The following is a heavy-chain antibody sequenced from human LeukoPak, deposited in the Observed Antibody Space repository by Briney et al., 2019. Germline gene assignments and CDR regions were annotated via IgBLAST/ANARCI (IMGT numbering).Heavy chain of an antibody. J-gene: IGHJ3*02. CDR3: ARGRWGGNAFDI. Sequence: SETLSLTCTVSGGSISSSSYYWGWIRQPPGKGLEWIGSIYYSGSTYYNPSLESRVTISVDTSKNQFSLKMTSVTAADTAVYYCARGRWGGNAFDIWGQGTMVTVSS. D-gene: IGHD3-10*01. V-gene: IGHV4-39*07. CDR1: GGSISSSSYY. CDR2: IYYSGST.